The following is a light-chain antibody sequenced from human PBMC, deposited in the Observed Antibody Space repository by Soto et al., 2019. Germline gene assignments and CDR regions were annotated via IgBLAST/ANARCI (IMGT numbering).Light chain of an antibody. CDR1: SSDVGTYNY. Sequence: QSVLTQPRSLSGSPGQSVTISGTGTSSDVGTYNYVSWYQQHPGKAPKLMISDVSRRPSGVPDRFSASKFANTASLTISGLQAEDEADYYCSSYAGSYIFVFGTGTKVTVL. CDR3: SSYAGSYIFV. V-gene: IGLV2-11*01. J-gene: IGLJ1*01. CDR2: DVS.